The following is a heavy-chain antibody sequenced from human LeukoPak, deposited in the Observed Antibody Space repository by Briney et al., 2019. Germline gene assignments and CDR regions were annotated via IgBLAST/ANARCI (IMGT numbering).Heavy chain of an antibody. CDR2: IYYSGST. J-gene: IGHJ4*02. D-gene: IGHD2-21*02. CDR1: GGSISSSTYY. V-gene: IGHV4-39*01. CDR3: AGLTVTAVPHVDY. Sequence: SETLSLTCTVSGGSISSSTYYWGWIRQPPGKGLEWIGSIYYSGSTYYNPSLKSRVTISVDTSKNQFSLKLSSVTAADTAVYYCAGLTVTAVPHVDYWGQGTLVTVSS.